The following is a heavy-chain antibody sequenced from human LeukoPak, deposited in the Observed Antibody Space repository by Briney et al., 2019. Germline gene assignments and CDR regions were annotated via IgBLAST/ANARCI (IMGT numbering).Heavy chain of an antibody. CDR1: GYTFTGYY. D-gene: IGHD3-16*01. Sequence: GASVKVSCKASGYTFTGYYMHWVRQAPGQGLEWMGRINPNSGGTNYAQKFQGRITMTTDTSTSTAYMELRSLRSDDTAVYYCATPVPWGGRAFDIWGQGTMVTVSS. J-gene: IGHJ3*02. CDR3: ATPVPWGGRAFDI. V-gene: IGHV1-2*06. CDR2: INPNSGGT.